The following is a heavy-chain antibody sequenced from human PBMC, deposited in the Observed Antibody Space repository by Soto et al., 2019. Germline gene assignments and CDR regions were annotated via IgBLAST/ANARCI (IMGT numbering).Heavy chain of an antibody. CDR2: IIPIFGTA. Sequence: SVKVSCKASGGTFSSYAISWVRQAPGQGLEWMGGIIPIFGTANYAQKFQGRVTITADESTSTAYMELSSLRSEDTAVYYCARDVAARRGLRYYYYGMDVWGQGTTVTVSS. D-gene: IGHD6-6*01. CDR1: GGTFSSYA. J-gene: IGHJ6*02. CDR3: ARDVAARRGLRYYYYGMDV. V-gene: IGHV1-69*13.